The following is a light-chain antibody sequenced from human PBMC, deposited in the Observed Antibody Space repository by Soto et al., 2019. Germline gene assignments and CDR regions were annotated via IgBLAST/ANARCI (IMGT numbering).Light chain of an antibody. J-gene: IGKJ1*01. CDR1: QSVSLS. Sequence: QSPPTLSFSPLRRPTLSFGASQSVSLSLAWYQQRPGQAPRLLIYDASKRASGIPARFSGSGSGTDFTLTISSLEPEDFAVYYCQQLNSYPWTFGQGTKVDIK. CDR2: DAS. CDR3: QQLNSYPWT. V-gene: IGKV3-11*01.